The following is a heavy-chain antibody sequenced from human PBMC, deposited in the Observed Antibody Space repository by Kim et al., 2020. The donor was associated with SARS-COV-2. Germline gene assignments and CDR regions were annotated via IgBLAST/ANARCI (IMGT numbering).Heavy chain of an antibody. CDR3: ARSLGHCNDGGCYS. V-gene: IGHV1-2*02. D-gene: IGHD2-15*01. Sequence: ASVKVSCKSSGYTFTHNYIHWVRQAPGQGLEWMGWIDPDSGGTKNAQVFQDRITMTSVTSIRTACMDLTRLTSDDTAIYYCARSLGHCNDGGCYSWGQGTLVTVSS. J-gene: IGHJ4*02. CDR1: GYTFTHNY. CDR2: IDPDSGGT.